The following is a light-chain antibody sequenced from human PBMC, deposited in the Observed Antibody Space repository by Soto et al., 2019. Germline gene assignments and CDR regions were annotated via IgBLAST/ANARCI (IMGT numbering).Light chain of an antibody. CDR1: SSDVGGFNL. CDR3: CSYARSSTVV. J-gene: IGLJ2*01. V-gene: IGLV2-23*02. Sequence: QLVLTQPASVSGSPGQSITISCTGTSSDVGGFNLVSWYQQHPGKDPKLIIYEATKRPSGASNRFSGSKSGNTASMTISGLQAEDEADYFCCSYARSSTVVFGGGTKLTVL. CDR2: EAT.